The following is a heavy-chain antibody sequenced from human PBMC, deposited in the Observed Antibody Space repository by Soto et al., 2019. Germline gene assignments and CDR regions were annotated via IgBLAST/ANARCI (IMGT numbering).Heavy chain of an antibody. V-gene: IGHV4-30-2*05. CDR1: GGSISSGGYS. CDR3: SRGILV. CDR2: ISYGGST. D-gene: IGHD5-18*01. J-gene: IGHJ4*02. Sequence: QLQLQESGSGLVKPSQTLSLTCAVSGGSISSGGYSWSWIRQPPGKGLEWIGCISYGGSTSYNPSLKSRVTISVDTSKNQFSLKLTSVTAADTAVYYCSRGILVWGQGALITVSS.